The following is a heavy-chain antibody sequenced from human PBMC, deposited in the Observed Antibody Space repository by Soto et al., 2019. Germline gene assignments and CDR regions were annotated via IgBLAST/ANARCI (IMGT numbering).Heavy chain of an antibody. CDR3: AVVYCSSTTCSREYFQH. Sequence: SETLSLTCAVSGYSISRGYYWGWIRQPPGKGLEWIGTIYHSGSTFHNPSLKSRVTISVDTSKTQFSLKLGSVTAADTAVYYCAVVYCSSTTCSREYFQHWGQGTLVTFSS. D-gene: IGHD2-2*01. CDR2: IYHSGST. V-gene: IGHV4-38-2*01. J-gene: IGHJ1*01. CDR1: GYSISRGYY.